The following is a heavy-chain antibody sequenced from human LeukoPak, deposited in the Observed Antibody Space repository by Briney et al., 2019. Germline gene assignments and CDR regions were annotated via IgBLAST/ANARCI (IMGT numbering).Heavy chain of an antibody. V-gene: IGHV4-59*01. J-gene: IGHJ4*02. CDR3: ARSGSSGYYY. Sequence: SETLSLTCTVSGASISSYYWTWLRQPPGKGLEWIGYIHYSGSSNYNPSLKSRVTISVDTSKNQISLKLSSVTAADTAVYYCARSGSSGYYYWGQGILVTVSS. CDR1: GASISSYY. CDR2: IHYSGSS. D-gene: IGHD3-22*01.